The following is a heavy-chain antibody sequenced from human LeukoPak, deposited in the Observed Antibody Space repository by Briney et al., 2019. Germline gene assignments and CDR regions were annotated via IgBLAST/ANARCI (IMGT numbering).Heavy chain of an antibody. CDR3: AKGRGDD. D-gene: IGHD3-10*01. V-gene: IGHV3-30*18. Sequence: GRSLRLSCAASGFTFSSYGMHWVRQAPGKGLEWVAVISYDGSNKYYADSVKGRFTISRDNSKNTLYLQMNSLRAEDTAVYYCAKGRGDDWGQGTMVTVSS. CDR2: ISYDGSNK. J-gene: IGHJ3*01. CDR1: GFTFSSYG.